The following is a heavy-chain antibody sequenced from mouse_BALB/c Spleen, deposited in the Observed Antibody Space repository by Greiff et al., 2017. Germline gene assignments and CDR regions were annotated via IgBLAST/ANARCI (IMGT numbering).Heavy chain of an antibody. D-gene: IGHD4-1*01. J-gene: IGHJ2*01. CDR2: ISSGGSYT. CDR3: AKTGTDFDY. V-gene: IGHV5-6*01. Sequence: VQLVESGGDLVKPGGSLKLSCAASGFTFSSYGMSWVRQTPDKRLEWVATISSGGSYTYYPDSVKGRFTISRDNAKNTLYLQMSSLKSEDTAMYYCAKTGTDFDYWGQGTTLTVSS. CDR1: GFTFSSYG.